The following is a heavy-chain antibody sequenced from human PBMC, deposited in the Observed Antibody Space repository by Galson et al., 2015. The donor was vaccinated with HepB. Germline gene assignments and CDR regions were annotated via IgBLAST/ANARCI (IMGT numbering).Heavy chain of an antibody. Sequence: SVKVSCKASGYTFTSYYMHWVRQAPGQGLEWMGIINPSGGSTSYAQKFQGRGTMTRDTSTSTVYMELSSLRSEDTAVYYCARGDKVGATPGYFDYWGQGTLVTVSS. D-gene: IGHD1-26*01. J-gene: IGHJ4*02. CDR1: GYTFTSYY. V-gene: IGHV1-46*01. CDR3: ARGDKVGATPGYFDY. CDR2: INPSGGST.